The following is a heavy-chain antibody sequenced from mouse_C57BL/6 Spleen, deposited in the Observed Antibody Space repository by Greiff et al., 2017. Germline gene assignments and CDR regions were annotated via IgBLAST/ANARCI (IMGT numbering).Heavy chain of an antibody. J-gene: IGHJ4*01. CDR2: IYPGDGDT. CDR1: GYAFSSYW. Sequence: VMLVESGAELVKPGASVKISCKASGYAFSSYWMNWVKQRPGKGLEWIGQIYPGDGDTNYNGKFKGKATLAADKSSSTACMQLSSLASEDSAVYFCARGGLFNAMDYWGQGTSVTVSS. V-gene: IGHV1-80*01. CDR3: ARGGLFNAMDY. D-gene: IGHD1-1*01.